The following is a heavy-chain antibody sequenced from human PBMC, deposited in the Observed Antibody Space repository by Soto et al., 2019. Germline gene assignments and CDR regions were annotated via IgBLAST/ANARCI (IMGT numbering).Heavy chain of an antibody. Sequence: QVQLVQSGAEVKKPGSSVKVSCKASGGTFSSYAISWVRQAPGQGLEWMGGIIPIFGTANYAQKFQGRVTITADESTSTDYMELSSLRSEDTAVYYCARETEQWLGTYYFDYWGQGTLVTVSS. J-gene: IGHJ4*02. V-gene: IGHV1-69*01. CDR2: IIPIFGTA. CDR1: GGTFSSYA. CDR3: ARETEQWLGTYYFDY. D-gene: IGHD6-19*01.